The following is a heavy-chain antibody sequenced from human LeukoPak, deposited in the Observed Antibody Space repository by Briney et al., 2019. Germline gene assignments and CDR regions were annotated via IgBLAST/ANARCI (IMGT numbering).Heavy chain of an antibody. V-gene: IGHV4-34*01. CDR3: ARLYYGKRPPDY. J-gene: IGHJ4*02. D-gene: IGHD3-3*01. CDR1: GFTVSNNY. CDR2: INHSGST. Sequence: GSLRLSCAASGFTVSNNYMSWVRQPPGKGLEWIGEINHSGSTNYNPSLKSRVTMSVDTSKNQFSLKLSSVTAADTAVYYCARLYYGKRPPDYWGQGTLVTVSS.